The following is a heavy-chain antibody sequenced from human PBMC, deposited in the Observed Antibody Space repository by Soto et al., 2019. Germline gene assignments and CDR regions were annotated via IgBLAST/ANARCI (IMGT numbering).Heavy chain of an antibody. Sequence: SVKVSCKASGGTFSSYAISWVRQAPGQGLEWMGGIIPIFGTANYAQKFQGRVTITADKSTSTAYMELSSLRSEDTAVYYCARVGGSYYYYYGMDVWGQGTTVTVSS. CDR3: ARVGGSYYYYYGMDV. V-gene: IGHV1-69*06. CDR2: IIPIFGTA. CDR1: GGTFSSYA. D-gene: IGHD1-26*01. J-gene: IGHJ6*02.